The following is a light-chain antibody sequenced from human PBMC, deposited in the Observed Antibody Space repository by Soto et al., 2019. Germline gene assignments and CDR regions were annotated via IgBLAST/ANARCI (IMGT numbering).Light chain of an antibody. V-gene: IGKV2-28*01. CDR1: QSLLHRNGYNY. J-gene: IGKJ5*01. CDR2: LGS. Sequence: DIVMTQSPLSLPVTPGEPASISCRSSQSLLHRNGYNYLDWYLQKPGQSPQLLIYLGSHRASGVPVMYSGSGSGTDFTLKISRVEAEDVGVYYCMQAIRTPISLGQGTRLEIK. CDR3: MQAIRTPIS.